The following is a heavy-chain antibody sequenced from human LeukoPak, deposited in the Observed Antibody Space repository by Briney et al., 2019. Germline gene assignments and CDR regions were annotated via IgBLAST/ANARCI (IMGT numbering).Heavy chain of an antibody. J-gene: IGHJ4*02. CDR3: AKEKYSSGFFDY. Sequence: GRSLRLSCAASGFTFSSYGMHWVRQAPGKGLEWVAVISYDGSNKYYADSVKGRFTISRDNSKNTLYLQMNSLRREDTAVYYCAKEKYSSGFFDYWGQGTLVTVSS. CDR2: ISYDGSNK. V-gene: IGHV3-30*18. D-gene: IGHD6-19*01. CDR1: GFTFSSYG.